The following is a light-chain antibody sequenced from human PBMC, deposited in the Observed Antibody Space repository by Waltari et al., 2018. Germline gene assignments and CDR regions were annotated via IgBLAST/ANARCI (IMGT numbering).Light chain of an antibody. CDR2: EVI. CDR1: SSAVGSYNL. Sequence: QSALTQPASVSGPSGQTIPIFRTCNSSAVGSYNLSPWYQQHPGKAPELVVYEVISRPSGVSNRFSGSKSGNTASLTISGLQAEDEADYYCCSYAGRNIWVFGGGTKLTVL. CDR3: CSYAGRNIWV. V-gene: IGLV2-23*02. J-gene: IGLJ3*02.